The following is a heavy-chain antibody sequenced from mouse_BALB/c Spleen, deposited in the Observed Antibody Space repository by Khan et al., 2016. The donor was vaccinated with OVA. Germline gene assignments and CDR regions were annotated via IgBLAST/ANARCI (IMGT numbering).Heavy chain of an antibody. CDR1: GYTFTTYT. CDR3: ARGGAYYRSDGWFAY. J-gene: IGHJ3*01. V-gene: IGHV1-4*01. D-gene: IGHD2-14*01. CDR2: IIPTNDYA. Sequence: VQLKQSGAELARPGASVKMSCKASGYTFTTYTIHWVKQGPGQGLEWIGYIIPTNDYANYNQTFKDRATLTADKSSSTAYMQLSSLTSEDSALYYCARGGAYYRSDGWFAYWGQGTLVTVSA.